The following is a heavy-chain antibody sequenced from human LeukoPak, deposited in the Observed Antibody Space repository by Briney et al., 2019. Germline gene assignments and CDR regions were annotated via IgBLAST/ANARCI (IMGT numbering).Heavy chain of an antibody. V-gene: IGHV3-30-3*01. D-gene: IGHD3-3*01. CDR1: GFTFSTYA. CDR2: ISYDGSNN. J-gene: IGHJ4*02. Sequence: GGSLRLSCAASGFTFSTYAVHWVRQAPGKGLEWVAVISYDGSNNYYADSVKGRFTIARDNSQNTLYLQMNSLRAEDTAVYYCARAPTRFLEWLPDYWGQGTLVTVSS. CDR3: ARAPTRFLEWLPDY.